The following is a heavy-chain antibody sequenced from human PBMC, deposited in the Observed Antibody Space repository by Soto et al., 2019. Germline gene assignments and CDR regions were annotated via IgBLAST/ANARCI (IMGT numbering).Heavy chain of an antibody. V-gene: IGHV4-4*07. CDR1: GGSITSYY. CDR2: TYITGDS. J-gene: IGHJ6*02. D-gene: IGHD3-3*01. CDR3: ARDMRVFGGMDV. Sequence: SETLSLTCTVSGGSITSYYWSWIRQPAGKGLEWIGRTYITGDSNYNPSLKSRVTMSLDRSKNQFPLKLSSATAADTAVYYCARDMRVFGGMDVWGRGTTVTVSS.